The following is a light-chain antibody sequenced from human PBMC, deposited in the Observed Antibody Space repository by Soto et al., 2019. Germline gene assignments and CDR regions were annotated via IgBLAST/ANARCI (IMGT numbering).Light chain of an antibody. CDR2: AAS. J-gene: IGKJ4*01. CDR1: QSVSRDY. Sequence: EIVLAQSPGTLSLSPGQRATLSCRASQSVSRDYVAWYQHKPGQAPRLLIYAASSRPSGIPDRFGGSGSGTDFTLIISRLEPEDFALYYCQQHGSSPLTFGGGTKVDIK. CDR3: QQHGSSPLT. V-gene: IGKV3-20*01.